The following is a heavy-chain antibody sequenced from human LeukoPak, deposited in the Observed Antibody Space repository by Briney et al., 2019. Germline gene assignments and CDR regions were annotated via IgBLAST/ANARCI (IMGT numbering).Heavy chain of an antibody. V-gene: IGHV3-23*01. D-gene: IGHD2-2*01. CDR1: GFTFSSYA. Sequence: GGSLRLSCAASGFTFSSYAMSWVRQAPGKGLEWVSAISGSGATTYYADSVKGRFTISRDNAKNTLYLEMNSLRVEDTAVYYCARDWYHAIDYWGQGTLVTVSS. CDR3: ARDWYHAIDY. J-gene: IGHJ4*02. CDR2: ISGSGATT.